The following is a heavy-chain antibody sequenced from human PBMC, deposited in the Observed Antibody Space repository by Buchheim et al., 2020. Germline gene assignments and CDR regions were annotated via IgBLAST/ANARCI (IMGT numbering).Heavy chain of an antibody. CDR3: ARDRVDP. J-gene: IGHJ5*02. CDR2: ISKNGNYI. Sequence: EVQLVESGGGLVKPGGSLRLSCAASGFTFSAYTMHWVRQTPGTGLEWVSSISKNGNYIYYADSVKGRFTISRDNAKNSLFLQMNSLGAADTGVYYCARDRVDPWGQGTL. CDR1: GFTFSAYT. V-gene: IGHV3-21*01.